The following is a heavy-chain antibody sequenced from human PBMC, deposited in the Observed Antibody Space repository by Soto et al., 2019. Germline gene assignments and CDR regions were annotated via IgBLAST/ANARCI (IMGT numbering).Heavy chain of an antibody. D-gene: IGHD2-2*01. Sequence: QVQLVQSGAEVKKPGASVKVSCKASGYTFTNYGISWVRQAPGQGLEWMGWISAYNGNTKYAQKLQGRVTMTTETSTSTAYMELRSLRSDDTAVYYCARDRRDQLPLNNWFDPWGQGTLVTVSS. CDR1: GYTFTNYG. V-gene: IGHV1-18*01. CDR2: ISAYNGNT. J-gene: IGHJ5*02. CDR3: ARDRRDQLPLNNWFDP.